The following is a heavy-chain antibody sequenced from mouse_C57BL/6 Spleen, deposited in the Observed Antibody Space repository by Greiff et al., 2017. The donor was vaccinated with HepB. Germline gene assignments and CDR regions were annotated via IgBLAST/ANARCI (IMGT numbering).Heavy chain of an antibody. V-gene: IGHV1-12*01. J-gene: IGHJ2*01. Sequence: LQQSGAELVRPGASVKMSCKASGYTFTSYNMDWVKQTPRKGLEWIGAIYPGNGDTSYNQNFKGKATLTVDKSSSTAYMQLSSLTSEYSAVSGCARDPYYSGSSPPFDYWGQGTTLTVSS. D-gene: IGHD1-1*01. CDR1: GYTFTSYN. CDR3: ARDPYYSGSSPPFDY. CDR2: IYPGNGDT.